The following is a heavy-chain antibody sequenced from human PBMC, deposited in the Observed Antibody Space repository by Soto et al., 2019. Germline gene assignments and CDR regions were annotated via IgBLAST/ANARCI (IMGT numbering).Heavy chain of an antibody. J-gene: IGHJ4*02. D-gene: IGHD3-22*01. V-gene: IGHV1-58*01. CDR2: IVVGSGNT. Sequence: ASVKVSCKASGFTFTSSAVQWVRQARGQRLEWIGWIVVGSGNTNYAQKFQERVTITRDMSTSTAYMELSSLRSEDTAVYYCAAYYDSSGYYEPFTYYFDYWGQGTLVTVSS. CDR3: AAYYDSSGYYEPFTYYFDY. CDR1: GFTFTSSA.